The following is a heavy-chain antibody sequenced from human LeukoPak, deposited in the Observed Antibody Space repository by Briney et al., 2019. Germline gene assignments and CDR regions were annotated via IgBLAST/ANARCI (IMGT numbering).Heavy chain of an antibody. CDR1: GFTFSSYA. CDR2: ISYDGSNK. CDR3: ASWDRPRYYYDSSGYMIG. J-gene: IGHJ4*02. V-gene: IGHV3-30-3*01. D-gene: IGHD3-22*01. Sequence: GGSLRLSCAASGFTFSSYAMHWVRQAPGKGLEWVAVISYDGSNKYYADSVKGRFTISRDNSKNMLYLQMNSLRAEDTAVYYCASWDRPRYYYDSSGYMIGWGQGTLVTVSS.